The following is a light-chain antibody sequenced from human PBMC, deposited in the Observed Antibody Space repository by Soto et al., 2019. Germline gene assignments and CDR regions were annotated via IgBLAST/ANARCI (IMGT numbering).Light chain of an antibody. V-gene: IGKV3-20*01. CDR1: QSVRSNF. J-gene: IGKJ1*01. CDR2: GAS. Sequence: EIVVTQSPGTLSLSPGERATLSCRASQSVRSNFLAWYQQKPGQAPRLLIYGASNRATGIPDRFSGSGSATDFTLTITRLEPEDFAMYYCQRYDSLRTFGQGTKVDIK. CDR3: QRYDSLRT.